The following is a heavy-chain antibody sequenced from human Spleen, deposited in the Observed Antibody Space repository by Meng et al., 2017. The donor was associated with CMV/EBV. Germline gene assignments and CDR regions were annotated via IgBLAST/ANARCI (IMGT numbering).Heavy chain of an antibody. CDR2: INPNTGGT. CDR1: GYPFTGHY. D-gene: IGHD3-22*01. CDR3: VRRVDDSSGFFPLDY. J-gene: IGHJ4*02. V-gene: IGHV1-2*02. Sequence: SGYPFTGHYMHWVRQAPGQGLEWMGWINPNTGGTSYAQKFQGRVTMTRDTSITTAYMELTRLRSDDTAVYYCVRRVDDSSGFFPLDYWGQGTLVTVSS.